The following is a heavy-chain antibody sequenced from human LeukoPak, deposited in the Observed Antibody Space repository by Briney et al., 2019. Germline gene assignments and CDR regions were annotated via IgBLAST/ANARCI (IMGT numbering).Heavy chain of an antibody. V-gene: IGHV1-69*13. CDR1: GGTFSSYA. CDR2: IIPIFGTA. Sequence: ASVKVSCKASGGTFSSYAISWVRQAPGQGLEWVGGIIPIFGTANYAQKFQGRVTITADESTSTAYMELSSLRSEDTAVYYCANHRIKTYYYGSGSYYPFDYWGQGTLVTVSS. J-gene: IGHJ4*02. CDR3: ANHRIKTYYYGSGSYYPFDY. D-gene: IGHD3-10*01.